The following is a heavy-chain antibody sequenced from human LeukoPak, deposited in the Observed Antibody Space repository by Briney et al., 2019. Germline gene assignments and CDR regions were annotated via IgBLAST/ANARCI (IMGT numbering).Heavy chain of an antibody. CDR1: GGSISSGDYY. D-gene: IGHD5-12*01. CDR3: ARGHIVATITLDY. CDR2: IYYSGST. V-gene: IGHV4-30-4*01. Sequence: SQTLSLTCTVSGGSISSGDYYWSWIRQPPGKGLEWIGYIYYSGSTYYNPSLKSRVTISVDTSKNQFSLKLSSVTAADTAVYYCARGHIVATITLDYWGQGTLVTVSS. J-gene: IGHJ4*02.